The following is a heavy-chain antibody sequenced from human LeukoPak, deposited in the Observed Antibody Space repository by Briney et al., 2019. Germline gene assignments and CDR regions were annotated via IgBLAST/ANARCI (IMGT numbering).Heavy chain of an antibody. CDR2: INHSGST. CDR3: ARAVGFRFDL. V-gene: IGHV4-34*01. J-gene: IGHJ5*02. CDR1: GGSFSGYY. Sequence: SETLSLTCAVYGGSFSGYYWSWIRQPPGKGLEWIGEINHSGSTNYNPSLKSRVTISVDTSKNQLSLKLSSVTAADTAVYYCARAVGFRFDLWGQGTLVTVSS.